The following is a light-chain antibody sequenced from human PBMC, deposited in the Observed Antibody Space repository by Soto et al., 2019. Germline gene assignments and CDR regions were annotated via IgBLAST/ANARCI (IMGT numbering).Light chain of an antibody. CDR2: DTS. CDR1: QSFTSN. J-gene: IGKJ5*01. V-gene: IGKV3-15*01. Sequence: IVLTQSPDTLSVSPGERATLSCRASQSFTSNFLAWYQQKPGQAPRLLIYDTSTRATGIPARFSGSGSGTEFTLTISSLQSEDFAVYYCQQYNNWPPITFGQGTRLEIK. CDR3: QQYNNWPPIT.